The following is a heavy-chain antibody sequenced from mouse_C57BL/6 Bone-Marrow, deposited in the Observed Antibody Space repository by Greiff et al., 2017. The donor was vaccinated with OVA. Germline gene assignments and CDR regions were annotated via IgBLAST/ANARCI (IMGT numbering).Heavy chain of an antibody. CDR3: ADSYYGYFEV. Sequence: EVQGVESGGGLVQPGGSMKLSCVASGFTFSNYWMNWVRQSPEKGLEWVAQIRLKSDNYATHYAESVKGRFTISRDDSKSSVYMQMNNSKAEDTGSYYCADSYYGYFEVWGTGTTVTVSS. CDR2: IRLKSDNYAT. CDR1: GFTFSNYW. D-gene: IGHD2-12*01. V-gene: IGHV6-3*01. J-gene: IGHJ1*03.